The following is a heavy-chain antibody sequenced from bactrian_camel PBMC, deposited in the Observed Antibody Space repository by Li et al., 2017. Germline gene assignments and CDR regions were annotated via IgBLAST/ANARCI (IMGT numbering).Heavy chain of an antibody. CDR2: VSLRLRTT. J-gene: IGHJ4*01. CDR3: AADFGPYCSGSYLARRSNF. Sequence: HVQLVESGGGSVQDGESLAVTCQASGYTEPNGCMAWFRERAGAQREGVAVVSLRLRTTNYAPSVKGRFTLSYDSAKKTMYLQMGSLKPEDTAMYYCAADFGPYCSGSYLARRSNFRGQGTQVTVS. V-gene: IGHV3S53*01. D-gene: IGHD2*01. CDR1: GYTEPNGC.